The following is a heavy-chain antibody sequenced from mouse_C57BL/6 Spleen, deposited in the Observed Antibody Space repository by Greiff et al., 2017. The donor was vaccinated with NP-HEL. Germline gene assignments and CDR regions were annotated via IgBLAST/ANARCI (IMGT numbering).Heavy chain of an antibody. CDR3: ASYSLWYCDV. CDR2: IYPGSGST. Sequence: VQLQQPGAELVKPGASVKMSCKASGYTFTSYWITWVKQRPGQGLEWIGDIYPGSGSTKYNEKFKSKATLTVDTSSSPAYLQLSSLTSEDSAVYCYASYSLWYCDVWGTGTTVTVSS. D-gene: IGHD2-12*01. J-gene: IGHJ1*03. V-gene: IGHV1-55*01. CDR1: GYTFTSYW.